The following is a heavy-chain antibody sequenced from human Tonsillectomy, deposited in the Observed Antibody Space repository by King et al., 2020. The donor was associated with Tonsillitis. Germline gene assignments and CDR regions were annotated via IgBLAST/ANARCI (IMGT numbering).Heavy chain of an antibody. J-gene: IGHJ4*02. D-gene: IGHD2-2*01. CDR2: VYYSGGT. Sequence: QLQESGPGLVKPSETLSLTCSVSGGSSGSSNYFWGWIRQPPGKGLEWIGSVYYSGGTYYNPSLESRVAISVATSKNQFSLKVSSVTAADTAVYFCASGSSWGLVDSWGQGTLVTVSS. CDR1: GGSSGSSNYF. CDR3: ASGSSWGLVDS. V-gene: IGHV4-39*07.